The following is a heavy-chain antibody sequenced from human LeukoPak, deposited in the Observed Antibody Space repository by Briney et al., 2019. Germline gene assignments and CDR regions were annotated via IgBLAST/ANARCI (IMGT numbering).Heavy chain of an antibody. Sequence: GGSLRLSCAASGFTFSSYWMHWVRQAPGKGLVWVSRVSSDGSITDYTDSVKGRFSVSRDDSKNTLYLQMSSLRAEDTAVYYCTRDGGSGIDYWGQGTLVTVSS. D-gene: IGHD3-16*01. CDR2: VSSDGSIT. V-gene: IGHV3-74*01. CDR3: TRDGGSGIDY. CDR1: GFTFSSYW. J-gene: IGHJ4*02.